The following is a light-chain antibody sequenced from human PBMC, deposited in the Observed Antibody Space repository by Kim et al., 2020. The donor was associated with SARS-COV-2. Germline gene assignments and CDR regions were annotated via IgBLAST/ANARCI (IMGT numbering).Light chain of an antibody. CDR2: AVT. CDR3: SSYTSSSAVV. CDR1: SSDVGGYSY. Sequence: QSALTQPASVSGSPGQSITISCTGTSSDVGGYSYVSWYQQHPGEVPKLMIFAVTNRPSGVSNRFSGSKSGNTASLTISGLQAEDEADYYCSSYTSSSAVVFGGGTQLTVL. J-gene: IGLJ2*01. V-gene: IGLV2-14*03.